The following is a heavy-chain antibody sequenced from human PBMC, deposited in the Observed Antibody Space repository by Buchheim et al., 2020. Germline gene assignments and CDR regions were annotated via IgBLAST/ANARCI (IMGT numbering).Heavy chain of an antibody. V-gene: IGHV3-30-3*01. CDR2: ISYDGSDK. CDR1: GFTFSTHS. Sequence: QVQLVESGGGVVQPGRSLRLSCAASGFTFSTHSMHWVRQAPGKGLEWVAVISYDGSDKYYADSVKGRFTISRDNSKSTLDLQLNSLRVEDTAVYYCARGGSSGWHFDYWGQGTL. CDR3: ARGGSSGWHFDY. J-gene: IGHJ4*02. D-gene: IGHD6-19*01.